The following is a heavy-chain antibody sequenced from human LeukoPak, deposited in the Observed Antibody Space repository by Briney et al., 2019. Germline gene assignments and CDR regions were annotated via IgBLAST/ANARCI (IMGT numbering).Heavy chain of an antibody. CDR3: ARDRLYISSSEDY. D-gene: IGHD6-6*01. CDR1: GGSFSGYY. Sequence: PSETLSLTCAVYGGSFSGYYWSWVRQAPGKGLEWVSVIYSGGSTYYADSVKGRFTISRDSSKNTLCLQMNSLRVEDTAVYYCARDRLYISSSEDYWGQGILVTVSS. CDR2: IYSGGST. V-gene: IGHV3-53*01. J-gene: IGHJ4*02.